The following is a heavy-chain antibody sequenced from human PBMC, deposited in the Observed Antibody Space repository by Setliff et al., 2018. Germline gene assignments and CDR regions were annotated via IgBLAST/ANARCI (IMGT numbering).Heavy chain of an antibody. CDR1: GDSISSGSYH. D-gene: IGHD1-1*01. Sequence: SETLSLTCTVSGDSISSGSYHWSWIRKPAGKGLEWIGRIHPSESTNYNPSLKSRVTISVDTSKNQFSLKVSSVTAADTAVYYCARTTGSTHNWLDPWGPGTLVTVSS. J-gene: IGHJ5*02. CDR3: ARTTGSTHNWLDP. V-gene: IGHV4-61*02. CDR2: IHPSEST.